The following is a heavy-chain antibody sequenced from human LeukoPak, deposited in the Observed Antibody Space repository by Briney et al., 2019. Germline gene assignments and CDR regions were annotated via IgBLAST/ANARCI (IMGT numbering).Heavy chain of an antibody. CDR1: GGSISSGDYY. CDR2: IHHSGST. J-gene: IGHJ5*02. CDR3: ASRYCSSTSCPMGFDP. D-gene: IGHD2-2*01. Sequence: PSQTLSLTCTVSGGSISSGDYYWSWIRQPPGKGLEWIGYIHHSGSTYYNPSLKSRVTISVDTSKNQFSLKLSSVTAADTAVYYCASRYCSSTSCPMGFDPWGQGTLVTVSS. V-gene: IGHV4-30-4*01.